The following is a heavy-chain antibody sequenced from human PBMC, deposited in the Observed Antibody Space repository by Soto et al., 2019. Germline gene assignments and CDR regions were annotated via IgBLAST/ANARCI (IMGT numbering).Heavy chain of an antibody. V-gene: IGHV3-53*01. CDR1: VFTVISNY. J-gene: IGHJ4*02. CDR2: IYSGGST. CDR3: ARGRGYSYGYGYYFDY. Sequence: PGWSLRLSCASSVFTVISNYMSWVRQAPGKGLEWVSVIYSGGSTYYADSVKGRFTISRDNSKNTLYLQMNSLRAEDTAVYYCARGRGYSYGYGYYFDYWGQGTLVTVSS. D-gene: IGHD5-18*01.